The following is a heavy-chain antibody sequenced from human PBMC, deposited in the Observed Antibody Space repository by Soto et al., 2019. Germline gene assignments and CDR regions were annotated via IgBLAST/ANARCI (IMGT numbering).Heavy chain of an antibody. CDR3: ARAINYYDSSGYYYFDY. J-gene: IGHJ4*02. CDR2: IYYSGST. V-gene: IGHV4-61*01. D-gene: IGHD3-22*01. Sequence: SETLSLTCTVSGGSVSSGSYYWSWIRQPLGKGLEWIGYIYYSGSTNYNPSLKSRVTISVDTSKNQFSLKLSSVTAADTAVYYCARAINYYDSSGYYYFDYWGQGTLVTVSS. CDR1: GGSVSSGSYY.